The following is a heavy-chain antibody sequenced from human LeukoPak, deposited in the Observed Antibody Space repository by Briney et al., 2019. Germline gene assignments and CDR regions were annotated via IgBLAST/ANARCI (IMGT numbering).Heavy chain of an antibody. D-gene: IGHD3-10*02. CDR2: IHYSGNT. J-gene: IGHJ4*02. CDR1: GGSISSNIYY. Sequence: PSETLSLTCTVSGGSISSNIYYWGWIRQSPGKGLEWIASIHYSGNTYYNPSLESRVTISVDTSKHQFSLKLSSVTAADTAVHYCASLGAEGYVRFWGRGTLVTVSS. V-gene: IGHV4-39*01. CDR3: ASLGAEGYVRF.